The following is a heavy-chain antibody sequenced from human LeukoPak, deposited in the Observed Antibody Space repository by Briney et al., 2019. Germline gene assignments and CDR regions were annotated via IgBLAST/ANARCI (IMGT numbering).Heavy chain of an antibody. CDR1: GYTFTGYY. D-gene: IGHD3-22*01. CDR3: IEDFYDSSGYGDY. Sequence: ASVKVSCKASGYTFTGYYMHWVRQAPGQGLEWMGWINPNSGGTNYAQKFQGRVTMTRDTSISTAYMELSRLRSDDTAVYYCIEDFYDSSGYGDYWGQGTLVTVSS. V-gene: IGHV1-2*02. J-gene: IGHJ4*02. CDR2: INPNSGGT.